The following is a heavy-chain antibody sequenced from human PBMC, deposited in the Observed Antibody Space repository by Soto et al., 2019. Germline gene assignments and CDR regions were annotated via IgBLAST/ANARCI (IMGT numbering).Heavy chain of an antibody. CDR2: ISGYNGNT. CDR3: ARATFWFGDQEVY. J-gene: IGHJ4*02. Sequence: QVQLVQSGAEVKKPGASVKVSCKASGYTFTSYGISWVRQAPGQGLEWMGWISGYNGNTNYAQKFQGRVTMTTDTSTTTVYMELRSLRADDTAVYYCARATFWFGDQEVYWGQGTLVTVSS. D-gene: IGHD3-10*01. CDR1: GYTFTSYG. V-gene: IGHV1-18*01.